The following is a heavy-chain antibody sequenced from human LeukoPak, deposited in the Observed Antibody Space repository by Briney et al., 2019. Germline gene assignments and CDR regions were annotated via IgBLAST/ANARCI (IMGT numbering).Heavy chain of an antibody. CDR2: INPVDSET. D-gene: IGHD3-10*01. Sequence: HGESLNISCKGSGYSFTNYWIGWVRQMPGKGLEWMGIINPVDSETRYSPSLQGQVTISADKSISTSYLQSSSLKASDSGMYYCVRISSGTYMPIVHWGQRTLVTVSS. V-gene: IGHV5-51*01. CDR1: GYSFTNYW. CDR3: VRISSGTYMPIVH. J-gene: IGHJ4*02.